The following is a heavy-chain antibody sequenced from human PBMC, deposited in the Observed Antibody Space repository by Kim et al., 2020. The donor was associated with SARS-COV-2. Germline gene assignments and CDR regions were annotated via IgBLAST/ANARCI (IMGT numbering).Heavy chain of an antibody. Sequence: DYVKGRCTITRDNAKNSLYLQMNSLRAEDTAVYYCARDPYSYGNSYGMDVWGQGTTVTVSS. D-gene: IGHD5-18*01. J-gene: IGHJ6*02. V-gene: IGHV3-7*01. CDR3: ARDPYSYGNSYGMDV.